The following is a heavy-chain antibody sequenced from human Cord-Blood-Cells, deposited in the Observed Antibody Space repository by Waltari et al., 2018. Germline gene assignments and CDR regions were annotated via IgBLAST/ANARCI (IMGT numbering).Heavy chain of an antibody. CDR3: ARHFEQNYDILTGYYNWFDP. D-gene: IGHD3-9*01. Sequence: QVQLQQWGAGLLKPSETLSLTCAVHGGSFSGYYWSWIRQPPGKGLEWIGEINHSGSTNYNPSLKSRVTISVDTSKNQFSLKLSSVTAADTAVYYCARHFEQNYDILTGYYNWFDPWGQGTLVTVSS. CDR1: GGSFSGYY. J-gene: IGHJ5*02. V-gene: IGHV4-34*01. CDR2: INHSGST.